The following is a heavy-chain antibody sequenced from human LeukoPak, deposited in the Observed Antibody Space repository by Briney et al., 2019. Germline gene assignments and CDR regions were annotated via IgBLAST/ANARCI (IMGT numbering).Heavy chain of an antibody. J-gene: IGHJ5*01. CDR1: GGAITSGGYS. CDR3: ARSRQASGLFNS. V-gene: IGHV4-30-2*01. CDR2: IYDRGPA. Sequence: SKTLSLTCTVSGGAITSGGYSWNWIRQPPGKGLEWIGCIYDRGPAYYNPSLKSRFTISVDRPKNQFFLNVTSLTAADTAVYYCARSRQASGLFNSWGQGTLVVVSS. D-gene: IGHD3-10*01.